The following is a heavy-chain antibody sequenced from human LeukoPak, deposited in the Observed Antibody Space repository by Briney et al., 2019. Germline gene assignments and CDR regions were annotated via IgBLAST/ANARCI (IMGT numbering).Heavy chain of an antibody. J-gene: IGHJ5*02. CDR3: AKEEDRWEWFDP. D-gene: IGHD1-26*01. CDR2: IYDGDAT. Sequence: GGSLRLSCAASGFIVSTNHMSWVRQARGKGLEWVSVIYDGDATQYADSVKGRFTISRDNSKNTLYLQMNSLRVEDTAVYYCAKEEDRWEWFDPWGQGTLVTASS. CDR1: GFIVSTNH. V-gene: IGHV3-66*01.